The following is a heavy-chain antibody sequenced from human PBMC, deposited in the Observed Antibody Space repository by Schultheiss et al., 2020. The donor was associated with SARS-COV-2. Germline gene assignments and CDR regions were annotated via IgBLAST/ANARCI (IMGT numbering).Heavy chain of an antibody. Sequence: SCPTLVKPTQTLTLTCTFSGFSLSTSGMCVSWIRQPPGKALEWLARIDWDDDKYYSTSLKTRLTISKDTYKNQVVLTMTNMDPVDTATYYCARSSSSTSYYYYYMDVWGKGTTVTVSS. CDR3: ARSSSSTSYYYYYMDV. CDR2: IDWDDDK. CDR1: GFSLSTSGMC. D-gene: IGHD2-2*01. J-gene: IGHJ6*03. V-gene: IGHV2-70*11.